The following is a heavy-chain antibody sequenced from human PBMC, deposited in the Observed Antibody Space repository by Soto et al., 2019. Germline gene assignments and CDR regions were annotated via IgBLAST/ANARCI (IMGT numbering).Heavy chain of an antibody. CDR1: GLTFSNYW. J-gene: IGHJ4*02. Sequence: EMQLEESGGTLVQPGGSLRLSCAASGLTFSNYWMSWVRQAPGKGLEWVANIKQDGREKYYVDSVRGRFTISRDNAKNSLYLQMSSLRAEDTAVYYCTKVVGLAGQDWGQGTLVTVSS. CDR3: TKVVGLAGQD. CDR2: IKQDGREK. V-gene: IGHV3-7*01. D-gene: IGHD6-19*01.